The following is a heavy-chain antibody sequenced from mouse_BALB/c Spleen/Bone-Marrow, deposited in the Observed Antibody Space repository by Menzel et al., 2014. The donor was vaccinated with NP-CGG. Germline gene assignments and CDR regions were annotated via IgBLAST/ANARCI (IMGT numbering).Heavy chain of an antibody. J-gene: IGHJ3*01. CDR2: IDPANGNT. V-gene: IGHV14-3*02. CDR1: GFNIKDTY. CDR3: ATGFAY. Sequence: VQLQQSGAELVKPGASVKLSCTASGFNIKDTYMHWVKQRPEQGLEWIGRIDPANGNTKYDPKFQGKATITADTSSDTAYLQLSSLTSEDTAVYYCATGFAYWGQGTLVTVSA.